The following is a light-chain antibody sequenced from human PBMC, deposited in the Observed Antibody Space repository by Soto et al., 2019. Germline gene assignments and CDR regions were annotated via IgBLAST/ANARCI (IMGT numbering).Light chain of an antibody. J-gene: IGKJ4*01. CDR2: GAS. Sequence: EIVMTQSPATLSVSPGDRATLSCRASQSVSSNLAWYQQKPGQAPRLLIYGASSRATGIPDRFSGSGSGTDFTLTISRLEPEDFAVYYCQQYGSSSFTFGGGTKVDIK. CDR3: QQYGSSSFT. V-gene: IGKV3-20*01. CDR1: QSVSSN.